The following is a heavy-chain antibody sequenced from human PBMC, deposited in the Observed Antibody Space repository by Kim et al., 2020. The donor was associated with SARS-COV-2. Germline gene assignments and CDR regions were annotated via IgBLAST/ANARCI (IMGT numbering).Heavy chain of an antibody. V-gene: IGHV3-30*04. CDR1: GFTFSSYA. D-gene: IGHD3-22*01. CDR2: ISYDGSNK. CDR3: ARDLRTYYYDSSGPFDP. J-gene: IGHJ5*02. Sequence: GGSLRLSCAASGFTFSSYAMHWVRQAPGKGLEWVAVISYDGSNKYYADSVKGRFTISRDNSKNTLYLQMNSLRAEDTAVYYCARDLRTYYYDSSGPFDP.